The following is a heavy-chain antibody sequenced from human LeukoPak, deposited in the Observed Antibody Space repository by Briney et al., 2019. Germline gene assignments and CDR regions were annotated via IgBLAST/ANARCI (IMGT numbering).Heavy chain of an antibody. D-gene: IGHD7-27*01. Sequence: SETLSLTCTVSGASIDTYHWNWIRQPAGKGLEWIGRIYSSGSTNYNPSLKGRVTMSVETSTNQVSLKVASVTAADTAVYYCASGADAFETSGDYFDYWGQGTLVTVSS. CDR3: ASGADAFETSGDYFDY. CDR1: GASIDTYH. V-gene: IGHV4-4*07. CDR2: IYSSGST. J-gene: IGHJ4*02.